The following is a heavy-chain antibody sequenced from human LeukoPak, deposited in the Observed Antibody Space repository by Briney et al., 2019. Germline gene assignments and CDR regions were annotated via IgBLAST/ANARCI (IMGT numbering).Heavy chain of an antibody. CDR1: GGSISSYY. Sequence: SETLSLTCTVSGGSISSYYWSWIRQPPGKGLEWIGYIYYSGSTYYNPSLKSRVTISVDTSKNQFSLKLSSVTAADTAVYYCARVRGGYDAFDIWGQGTMVTVSS. CDR3: ARVRGGYDAFDI. J-gene: IGHJ3*02. V-gene: IGHV4-59*12. D-gene: IGHD3-10*01. CDR2: IYYSGST.